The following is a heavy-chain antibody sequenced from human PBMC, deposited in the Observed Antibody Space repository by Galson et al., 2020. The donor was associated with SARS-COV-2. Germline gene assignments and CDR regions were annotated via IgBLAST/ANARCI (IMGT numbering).Heavy chain of an antibody. Sequence: ASVKVSCKASGYTFTGYYIHWVRQAPGKGLEWMGWINPNSGDTNFAQKFQGRVTMTTDTSINTAYMEISRLRSDDTAMFYCATGSLNYWGQGTLVTVSS. CDR1: GYTFTGYY. J-gene: IGHJ4*02. CDR3: ATGSLNY. D-gene: IGHD5-12*01. CDR2: INPNSGDT. V-gene: IGHV1-2*02.